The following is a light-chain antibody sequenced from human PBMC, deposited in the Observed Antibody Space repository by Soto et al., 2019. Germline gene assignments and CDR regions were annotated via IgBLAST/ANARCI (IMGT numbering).Light chain of an antibody. Sequence: QSVLTQPPSASGTPGQRVTISCSGSSTNIGSNTVNWYQQLPGVAPKLLIQSNNQRPSGVPDRFSGSQYGSSASLAISGLQSEDEADYYCAVWDDSLNGYVFGTGTKVTVL. J-gene: IGLJ1*01. CDR1: STNIGSNT. V-gene: IGLV1-44*01. CDR3: AVWDDSLNGYV. CDR2: SNN.